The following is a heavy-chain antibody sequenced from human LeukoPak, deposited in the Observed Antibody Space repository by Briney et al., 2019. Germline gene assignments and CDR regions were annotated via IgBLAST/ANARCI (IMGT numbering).Heavy chain of an antibody. V-gene: IGHV3-66*01. CDR3: ARDVYGDGYNSFDY. Sequence: GGSLRLSCAVSGFIVSSNHMNWVRQAPGKGLEWVSVICSGGYSGGGSFYADSVKGRFTTSSDSSKNTLFLQMNSLRAEDTAVYYCARDVYGDGYNSFDYWGLGILVTVSS. CDR1: GFIVSSNH. D-gene: IGHD5-24*01. CDR2: ICSGGYSGGGS. J-gene: IGHJ4*02.